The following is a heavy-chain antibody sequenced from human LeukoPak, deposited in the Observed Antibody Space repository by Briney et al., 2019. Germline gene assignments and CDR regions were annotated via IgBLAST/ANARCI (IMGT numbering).Heavy chain of an antibody. Sequence: ASVKVSCKTSGYTFATSSISWVRQAPGQPLEWMGWIGPNNGNTYYAQKVQGRVTMTTDTSTTTAYMELKNLRSDDTAVYYCTRVRDSNNWWGPFDIWGQGTMVLVSS. D-gene: IGHD5-24*01. J-gene: IGHJ3*02. CDR1: GYTFATSS. CDR3: TRVRDSNNWWGPFDI. V-gene: IGHV1-18*01. CDR2: IGPNNGNT.